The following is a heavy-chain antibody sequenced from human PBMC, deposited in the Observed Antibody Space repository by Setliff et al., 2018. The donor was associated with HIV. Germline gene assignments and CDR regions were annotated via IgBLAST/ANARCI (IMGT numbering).Heavy chain of an antibody. CDR1: GFTFTSHG. CDR2: IRYDGNNK. CDR3: AKDGDYSNNLYDAFDI. Sequence: GESLKISCAASGFTFTSHGMHWVRQAPGKGLEWVSLIRYDGNNKYYTDSVKGRFTISRDNSKNTLDLQMNSLRPEDTAVYYCAKDGDYSNNLYDAFDIWGQGTMVTVSS. J-gene: IGHJ3*02. D-gene: IGHD3-16*01. V-gene: IGHV3-30*02.